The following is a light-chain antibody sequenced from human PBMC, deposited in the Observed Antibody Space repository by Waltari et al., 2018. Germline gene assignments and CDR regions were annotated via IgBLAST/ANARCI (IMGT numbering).Light chain of an antibody. Sequence: SYELTQPLSVSVALGQTARITCGGNNIGSKNVHCDQQKTGQAPVLVIHRESNRASGITWRYSGCNAGNAATMTISSAQGGDEADSYCQVWDSSTGVFGGGTKLTVL. CDR1: NIGSKN. V-gene: IGLV3-9*01. CDR2: RES. J-gene: IGLJ3*02. CDR3: QVWDSSTGV.